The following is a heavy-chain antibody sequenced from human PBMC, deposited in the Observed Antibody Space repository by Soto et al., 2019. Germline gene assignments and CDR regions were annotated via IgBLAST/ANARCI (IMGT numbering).Heavy chain of an antibody. CDR2: LNGIGDST. CDR1: GFTFTSYA. V-gene: IGHV3-23*01. J-gene: IGHJ4*02. D-gene: IGHD6-13*01. Sequence: EVQVLESGGALVQPGGSLRLSCVASGFTFTSYAMSWVRQAPGKGLEWVSGLNGIGDSTYYADSVKGRFTISRDNSKNTLFLLMNSLRAEDTAVYYCGKLRSFNVAAGFDSWGQGTLVTVSS. CDR3: GKLRSFNVAAGFDS.